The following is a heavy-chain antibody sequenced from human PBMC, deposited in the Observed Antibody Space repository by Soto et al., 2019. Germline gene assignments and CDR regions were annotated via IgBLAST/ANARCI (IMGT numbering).Heavy chain of an antibody. CDR1: GYTFTGYY. V-gene: IGHV1-2*02. Sequence: VASVKVSCKASGYTFTGYYMHWVRQAPGQGLEWMGWINPNSGDTNYAQKFQGRVTMTRDTSISTAYMELSRLRSDDTAVYYCARTKYCSSTSCYNRPFDYWGQGTLVTVSS. D-gene: IGHD2-2*02. CDR2: INPNSGDT. J-gene: IGHJ4*02. CDR3: ARTKYCSSTSCYNRPFDY.